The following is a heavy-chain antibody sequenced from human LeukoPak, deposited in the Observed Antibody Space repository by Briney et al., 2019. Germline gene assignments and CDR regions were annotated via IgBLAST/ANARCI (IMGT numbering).Heavy chain of an antibody. V-gene: IGHV1-8*01. CDR3: ARFHRHQLPKSDY. D-gene: IGHD1-14*01. J-gene: IGHJ4*02. CDR2: MNPYSGST. CDR1: GYIFTDYD. Sequence: ASVKVSCKTSGYIFTDYDINWVRQATGQGLEWMGWMNPYSGSTGYAQNFQGRVTMTRDTSISTAYTELSSLTSEDRAVYYCARFHRHQLPKSDYWGQGTLVTVSS.